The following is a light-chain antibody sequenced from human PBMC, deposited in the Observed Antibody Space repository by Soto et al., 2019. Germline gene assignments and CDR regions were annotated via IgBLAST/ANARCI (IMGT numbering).Light chain of an antibody. CDR2: DSS. CDR1: QSVSSN. CDR3: QRYNNWPQT. Sequence: EILMTQSPVTLSVSPGERATLSCRASQSVSSNLAWYQQKPGQAPSLLIYDSSTRATGIPARFSGSGSGTEFTLTINGLQSEDFAVYYCQRYNNWPQTFGQGTKVDIK. V-gene: IGKV3-15*01. J-gene: IGKJ1*01.